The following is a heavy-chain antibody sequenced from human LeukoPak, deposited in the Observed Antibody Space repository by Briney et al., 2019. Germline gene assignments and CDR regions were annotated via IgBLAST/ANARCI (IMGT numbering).Heavy chain of an antibody. CDR1: GFTLSSYS. Sequence: GGSLRLSCAASGFTLSSYSMNWVRQAPGKGLEWISFIDSSSRTIFYAESVKGRFTISRDNAKNSLFLQMNSLRAEDTAVYYCARRVPNQVITDYFDYWGQGTLVTVSS. J-gene: IGHJ4*02. CDR3: ARRVPNQVITDYFDY. D-gene: IGHD3-16*01. V-gene: IGHV3-48*04. CDR2: IDSSSRTI.